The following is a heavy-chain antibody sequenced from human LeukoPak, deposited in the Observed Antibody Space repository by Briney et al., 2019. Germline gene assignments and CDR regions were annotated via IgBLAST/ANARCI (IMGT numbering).Heavy chain of an antibody. V-gene: IGHV3-30*18. D-gene: IGHD2-21*01. CDR3: AKEFNRGLPDY. CDR2: ISYDGSNE. J-gene: IGHJ4*02. CDR1: GFTFSSYW. Sequence: GGSLRLSCAASGFTFSSYWMSWVRQAPGEGLEWVAVISYDGSNEYYADSVKGRFTISRDNSKNTLYLQMSSLRAEDTAVYYCAKEFNRGLPDYWGQGTLVTVPS.